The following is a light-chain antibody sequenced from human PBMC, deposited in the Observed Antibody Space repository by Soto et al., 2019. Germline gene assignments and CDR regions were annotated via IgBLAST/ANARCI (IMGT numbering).Light chain of an antibody. Sequence: QSALTQPRSVSGSPGQSVTISCTGTSSDVGGYNYVSWYQQHPGKAPTLMIYDVSKRPSGVPDRFSGSKSGNTASLTISGLQAEDEADYYCCSYAGSSLYVFGTGTKLTVL. CDR2: DVS. J-gene: IGLJ1*01. CDR1: SSDVGGYNY. V-gene: IGLV2-11*01. CDR3: CSYAGSSLYV.